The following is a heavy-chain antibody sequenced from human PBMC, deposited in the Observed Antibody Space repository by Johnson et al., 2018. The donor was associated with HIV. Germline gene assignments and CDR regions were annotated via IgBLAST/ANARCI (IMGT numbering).Heavy chain of an antibody. J-gene: IGHJ3*01. CDR2: INWDGGSP. D-gene: IGHD6-13*01. V-gene: IGHV3-20*04. Sequence: VQLVESGGGVVQPGRSLRLSCAASGFTFSSYAMHWVRQAPGTGLEWVSAINWDGGSPGYADSVRGRFTISREHAKKSRYLQMNTLRAEDTALYYCARVLIATPPSYSSSWYSSRAFDVWGQGTMVTVSS. CDR3: ARVLIATPPSYSSSWYSSRAFDV. CDR1: GFTFSSYA.